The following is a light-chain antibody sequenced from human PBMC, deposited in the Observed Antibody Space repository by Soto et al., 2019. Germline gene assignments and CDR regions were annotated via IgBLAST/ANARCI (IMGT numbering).Light chain of an antibody. CDR2: DVT. CDR3: TSYAGNAILL. CDR1: SSDVGGYNY. Sequence: QSVLTQPASVSGSPGQSITISCTGTSSDVGGYNYVSRYQEHAGRAPKLIIYDVTNRPSGVSNRFSASKSGNTASLTISGLQAEDEADYYCTSYAGNAILLFGTGTKLTVL. V-gene: IGLV2-14*01. J-gene: IGLJ1*01.